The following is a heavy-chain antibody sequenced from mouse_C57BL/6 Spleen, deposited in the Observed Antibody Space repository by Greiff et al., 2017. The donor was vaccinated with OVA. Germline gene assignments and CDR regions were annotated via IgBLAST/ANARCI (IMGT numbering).Heavy chain of an antibody. CDR2: INPNNGGT. CDR3: ARKGYDYEGVMDY. D-gene: IGHD2-4*01. CDR1: GYTFTDYY. J-gene: IGHJ4*01. Sequence: VQLQQSGPELVKPGASVKISCKASGYTFTDYYMNWVKQSHGKSLEWIGDINPNNGGTSYNQKFKGKATLTVDKSSSTAYMELRSLTSEDSAVYYCARKGYDYEGVMDYWGQGTSVTVSS. V-gene: IGHV1-26*01.